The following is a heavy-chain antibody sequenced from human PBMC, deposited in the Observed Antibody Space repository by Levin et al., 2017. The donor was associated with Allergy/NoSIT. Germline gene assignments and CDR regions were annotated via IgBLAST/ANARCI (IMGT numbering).Heavy chain of an antibody. CDR2: ISGSGGST. J-gene: IGHJ5*02. CDR1: GFTFSSYA. CDR3: AKVGRIAVAGTMWFDP. V-gene: IGHV3-23*01. D-gene: IGHD6-19*01. Sequence: GGSLRLSCAASGFTFSSYAMSWVRQAPGKGLEWVSAISGSGGSTYYADSVKGRFTISRDNSKNTLYLQMNSLRAEDTAVYYCAKVGRIAVAGTMWFDPWGQGTLVTVSS.